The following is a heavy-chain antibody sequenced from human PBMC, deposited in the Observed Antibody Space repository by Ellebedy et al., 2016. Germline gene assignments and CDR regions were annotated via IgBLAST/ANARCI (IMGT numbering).Heavy chain of an antibody. J-gene: IGHJ4*02. Sequence: GESLKISCAASGFSVGNTYMSWVRQAPGEGLEWVSVTYSDDRTYYADSVKGRFTFSRDNSRNTVSLQMNSLRAEDTAVYYCVRSGHSDGYFDYWGQGTLVTVSS. V-gene: IGHV3-53*01. D-gene: IGHD3-10*01. CDR3: VRSGHSDGYFDY. CDR1: GFSVGNTY. CDR2: TYSDDRT.